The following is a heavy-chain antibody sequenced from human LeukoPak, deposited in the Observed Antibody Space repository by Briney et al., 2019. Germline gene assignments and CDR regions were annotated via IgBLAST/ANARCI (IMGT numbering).Heavy chain of an antibody. CDR2: ISSSGGST. CDR3: AKDMGIAVALDY. CDR1: GFTFSSYA. V-gene: IGHV3-23*01. Sequence: GGSLRLSCAASGFTFSSYAMSWVRQAPGKGLEWVSAISSSGGSTYYADSVKGRFTISRDNSKNTLYLQLNRLRAEDTAVYYCAKDMGIAVALDYWGQGTLVTVSS. J-gene: IGHJ4*02. D-gene: IGHD6-19*01.